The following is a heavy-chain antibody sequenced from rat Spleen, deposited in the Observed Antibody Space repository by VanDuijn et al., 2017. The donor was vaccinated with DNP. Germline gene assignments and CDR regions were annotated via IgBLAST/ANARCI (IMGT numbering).Heavy chain of an antibody. CDR1: GFTFSSYW. J-gene: IGHJ2*01. V-gene: IGHV5-58*01. Sequence: EVQLVETGGGLVQPGRSLKLSCVASGFTFSSYWMFWIRQAPGKGLEWVASINTDGGSTYYPDCVKGRFTITRDNAENTVYLQMSSLRSEDTATYYCASWAPIAPLSTSNYWGQGVMVTVSS. CDR3: ASWAPIAPLSTSNY. D-gene: IGHD1-2*01. CDR2: INTDGGST.